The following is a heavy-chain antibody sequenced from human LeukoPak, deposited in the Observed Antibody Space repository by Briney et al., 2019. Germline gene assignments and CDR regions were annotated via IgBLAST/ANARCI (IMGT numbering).Heavy chain of an antibody. J-gene: IGHJ4*02. CDR2: INAGNGKT. CDR3: ARARWTSTVTTYYLDF. V-gene: IGHV1-3*01. D-gene: IGHD4-17*01. Sequence: AASVKVSCTASGYIFTDYAIQWVRQAPGQGLEWMGWINAGNGKTKYSQKFQGRVTITRDTSASTAYMELSGLRSDDTAVYYCARARWTSTVTTYYLDFWGQGTLVTVSS. CDR1: GYIFTDYA.